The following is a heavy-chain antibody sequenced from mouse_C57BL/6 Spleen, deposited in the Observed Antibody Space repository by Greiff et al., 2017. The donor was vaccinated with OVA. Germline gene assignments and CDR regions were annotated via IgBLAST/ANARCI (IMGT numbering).Heavy chain of an antibody. Sequence: VHVKQSGPELVKPGASVKISCKASGYSFTDYNMNWVKQSNGKSLEWIGVINPNYGTTSYNQKFKGKATLTVDQSSSTAYMHLNSLTSEDSAVYYCARSERDGRELGLDYWGQGTTLTVSS. CDR3: ARSERDGRELGLDY. V-gene: IGHV1-39*01. D-gene: IGHD4-1*01. CDR2: INPNYGTT. CDR1: GYSFTDYN. J-gene: IGHJ2*01.